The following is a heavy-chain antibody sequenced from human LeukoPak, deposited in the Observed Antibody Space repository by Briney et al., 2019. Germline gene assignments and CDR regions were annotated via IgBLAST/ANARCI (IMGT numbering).Heavy chain of an antibody. CDR2: IYYSGST. Sequence: SETLSFTCTVSGGSISSYYWSWIRQPPGKGLEWIGYIYYSGSTNYNPSLKSRVTISVDTSKNQFSLKLSSVTAADTAVYYCARAVGKYPSGDYYDSSGYYSYDYYFDYWGQGTLVTVSS. V-gene: IGHV4-59*01. D-gene: IGHD3-22*01. CDR1: GGSISSYY. CDR3: ARAVGKYPSGDYYDSSGYYSYDYYFDY. J-gene: IGHJ4*02.